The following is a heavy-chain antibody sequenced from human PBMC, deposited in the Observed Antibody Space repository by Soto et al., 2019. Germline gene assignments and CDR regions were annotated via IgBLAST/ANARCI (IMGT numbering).Heavy chain of an antibody. CDR1: GGSFSNYA. V-gene: IGHV1-69*04. D-gene: IGHD5-18*01. Sequence: SVKVSCKASGGSFSNYALNWVRQAPGQGLEWMGRIVPFVGITKYAQKLQGRVTITADNSTSTAYMELSSLRVEDTAVYYCAKVGFPYSYGYLFYYWGQGTLVTVSS. CDR2: IVPFVGIT. CDR3: AKVGFPYSYGYLFYY. J-gene: IGHJ4*02.